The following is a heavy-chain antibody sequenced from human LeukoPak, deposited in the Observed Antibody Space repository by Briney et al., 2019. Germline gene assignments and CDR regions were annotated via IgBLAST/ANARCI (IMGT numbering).Heavy chain of an antibody. V-gene: IGHV1-18*01. CDR3: ARELHVERDDY. J-gene: IGHJ4*02. CDR1: GFVFTGYG. Sequence: ASVKVSCKASGFVFTGYGFTWVRQAPGQGLEWMGWISANDGKIHYSERHQGRVTMSTDTVTSTVCMELRSLRSDDTAVYYCARELHVERDDYWGQGTLVTVSS. CDR2: ISANDGKI. D-gene: IGHD1-1*01.